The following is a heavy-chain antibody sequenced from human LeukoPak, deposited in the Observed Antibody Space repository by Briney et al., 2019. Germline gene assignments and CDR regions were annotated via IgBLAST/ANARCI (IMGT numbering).Heavy chain of an antibody. D-gene: IGHD4-17*01. CDR1: GFTFSSYA. CDR3: ARSSKGKATVTTFRLYFDY. J-gene: IGHJ4*02. V-gene: IGHV3-30-3*01. CDR2: ISYDGSNK. Sequence: QPGGSLRLSCAASGFTFSSYAMHWVRQAPGKGLEWVAVISYDGSNKYYADSVKGRFTISRDNSKNTLYLQMNSLRAEDTAVYYCARSSKGKATVTTFRLYFDYWGQGTLVTVSS.